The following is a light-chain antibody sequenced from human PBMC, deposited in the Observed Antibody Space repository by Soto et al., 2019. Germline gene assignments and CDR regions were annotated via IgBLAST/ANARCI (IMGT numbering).Light chain of an antibody. V-gene: IGKV3-15*01. CDR1: QNIYSN. Sequence: ETVMTQSPDTLSLSPGERATLSCRASQNIYSNVAWYQQRPGQAPRLLIYRASTRAPGIPARFSGSGSGTEFTLTISSLQSEDFTVYSCLQYHNLWAFGQGTKVDIK. CDR2: RAS. CDR3: LQYHNLWA. J-gene: IGKJ1*01.